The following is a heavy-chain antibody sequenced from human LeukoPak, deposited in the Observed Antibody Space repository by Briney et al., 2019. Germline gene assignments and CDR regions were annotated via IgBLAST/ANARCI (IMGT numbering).Heavy chain of an antibody. J-gene: IGHJ4*02. V-gene: IGHV4-39*07. CDR2: IYYSGST. CDR3: ARDGGWAYCGGYCYSGFGY. CDR1: GGSISSSSYY. D-gene: IGHD2-21*02. Sequence: SETLSLTCTVSGGSISSSSYYWGWIRQPPGKGLEWIGSIYYSGSTYYNPSLKSRVTISVDTSKNQFSLKLSSVTAADTAVYYCARDGGWAYCGGYCYSGFGYWGQGTLVTVSS.